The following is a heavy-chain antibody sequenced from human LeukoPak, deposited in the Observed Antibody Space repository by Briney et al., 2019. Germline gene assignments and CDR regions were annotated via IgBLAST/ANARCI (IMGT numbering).Heavy chain of an antibody. CDR3: ARDYFWSGFGAFDY. V-gene: IGHV3-30*02. D-gene: IGHD3-3*01. CDR2: IRYDGSNK. J-gene: IGHJ4*02. CDR1: GFTFSSYS. Sequence: GGSLRLSCAASGFTFSSYSMNWVRRAPGKGLEWVAFIRYDGSNKYYADSVKGRFTISRDNAKNTLYLQMNSLRAEDTAVYYCARDYFWSGFGAFDYWGQGTLVTVSS.